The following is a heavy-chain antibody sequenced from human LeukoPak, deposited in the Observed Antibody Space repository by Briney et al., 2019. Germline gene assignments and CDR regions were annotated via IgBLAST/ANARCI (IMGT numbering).Heavy chain of an antibody. D-gene: IGHD1-14*01. Sequence: SETLSLTCTVSGGSISSDSYYWSWIRQPAGKGLEWIGRTYSSGSTNYNPSLKSRVTILVDTFKNQFSLKLSSVTAADTAVYYCARESWHLRTNYYYGMDVWGQGTTVTVSS. V-gene: IGHV4-61*02. CDR3: ARESWHLRTNYYYGMDV. CDR1: GGSISSDSYY. J-gene: IGHJ6*02. CDR2: TYSSGST.